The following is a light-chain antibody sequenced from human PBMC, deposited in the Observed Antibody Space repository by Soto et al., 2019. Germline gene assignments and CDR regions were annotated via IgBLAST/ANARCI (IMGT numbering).Light chain of an antibody. CDR1: QSVSSSY. CDR2: DVS. V-gene: IGKV3-20*01. Sequence: EIVLTQSPGTLSLSPGERATLSCRPSQSVSSSYLAWYQHKPGQAPRLLIYDVSSRATGIPDRFSGSGSGTEFTLTISRLEPEDFAVYYCQQYGSSPTFGQGTKVEIK. J-gene: IGKJ1*01. CDR3: QQYGSSPT.